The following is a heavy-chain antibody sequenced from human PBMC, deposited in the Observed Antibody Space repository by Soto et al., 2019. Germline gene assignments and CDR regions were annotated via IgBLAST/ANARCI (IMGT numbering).Heavy chain of an antibody. CDR2: ISSSSSYI. V-gene: IGHV3-21*04. D-gene: IGHD6-13*01. Sequence: PGGSLRLSCAASGFTFSSYSMNWVRQAPGKGLEWVSSISSSSSYIYYADSVKGRFTISRDNAKNSLYLQMNSLRADDTAVYYCAKATRGGAATLIRDYWGQGTLVTVSS. J-gene: IGHJ4*02. CDR3: AKATRGGAATLIRDY. CDR1: GFTFSSYS.